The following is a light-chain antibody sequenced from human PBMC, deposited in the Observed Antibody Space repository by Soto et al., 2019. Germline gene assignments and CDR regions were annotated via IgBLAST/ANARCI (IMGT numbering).Light chain of an antibody. CDR1: QGIRNS. V-gene: IGKV1-27*01. CDR2: GAF. Sequence: DIQMTQSPSSLSASVGDRVTITYRASQGIRNSLAWYQQKPGKVPNLLISGAFTLQSGVPSRFSGSGSGTNFTLAITGLQPEDVATYYCQNYNGAPYTFGPGTRVEIK. CDR3: QNYNGAPYT. J-gene: IGKJ3*01.